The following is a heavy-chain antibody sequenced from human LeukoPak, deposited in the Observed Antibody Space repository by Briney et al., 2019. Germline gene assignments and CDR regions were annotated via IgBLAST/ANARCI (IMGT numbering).Heavy chain of an antibody. Sequence: GGSLRLSCEASGFPFNDYSMNWVRQAPGKGLEWISYIGISSGNTKYADSVKGRFTISGDNAKNSLYLQMNNLRVEDTAVYYCARDHNYAFDNWGQGTLVTVSS. CDR3: ARDHNYAFDN. CDR1: GFPFNDYS. CDR2: IGISSGNT. V-gene: IGHV3-48*04. D-gene: IGHD1-1*01. J-gene: IGHJ4*02.